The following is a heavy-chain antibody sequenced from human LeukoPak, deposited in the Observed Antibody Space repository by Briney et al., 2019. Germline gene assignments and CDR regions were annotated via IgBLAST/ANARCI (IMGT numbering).Heavy chain of an antibody. CDR3: ARFRVLGYYDSSGYYGD. J-gene: IGHJ4*02. Sequence: PSETLSLTCTVSGGSISSGGYSWSWIRQHPGKGLEWIGYIYYSGSTYYNPSLKSRVTISVDTSKNQFSLKLSSVTAADTAVYYCARFRVLGYYDSSGYYGDWGQGTLVTVSS. D-gene: IGHD3-22*01. V-gene: IGHV4-31*03. CDR2: IYYSGST. CDR1: GGSISSGGYS.